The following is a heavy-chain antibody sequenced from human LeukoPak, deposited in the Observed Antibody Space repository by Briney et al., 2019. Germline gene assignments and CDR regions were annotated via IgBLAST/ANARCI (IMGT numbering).Heavy chain of an antibody. Sequence: PGGSLRLSCAASGFTFSSYGMHWVRQAPGKGLEWVAFIRYDGSNKYYADSVKGRFTISRDNSKNTLYLQMNSLRAEDTAVYYCAREAPYCSGGSCYEFGWFDPWGQGTLVTVSS. V-gene: IGHV3-30*02. CDR2: IRYDGSNK. D-gene: IGHD2-15*01. CDR1: GFTFSSYG. CDR3: AREAPYCSGGSCYEFGWFDP. J-gene: IGHJ5*02.